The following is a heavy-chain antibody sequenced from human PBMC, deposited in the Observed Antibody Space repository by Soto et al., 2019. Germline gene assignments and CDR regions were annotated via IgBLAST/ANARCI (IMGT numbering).Heavy chain of an antibody. CDR1: GSTFSSYA. CDR3: ARDVDYCSGGSCYSFPYYYYYGMDV. Sequence: GGSLRLSCAASGSTFSSYAMHWVRQAPGKGLEWVAVISYDGSNKYYADSVKGRLTISRDNSKNTLYLQMNSLRAEDTAVYYCARDVDYCSGGSCYSFPYYYYYGMDVWGQGTTVTVSS. CDR2: ISYDGSNK. D-gene: IGHD2-15*01. V-gene: IGHV3-30-3*01. J-gene: IGHJ6*02.